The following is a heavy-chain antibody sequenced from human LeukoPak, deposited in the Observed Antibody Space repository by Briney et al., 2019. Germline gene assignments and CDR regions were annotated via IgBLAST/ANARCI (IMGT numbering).Heavy chain of an antibody. CDR1: GFSFNSYW. D-gene: IGHD1-14*01. J-gene: IGHJ4*02. V-gene: IGHV3-7*01. CDR3: AKPARTDYADY. CDR2: IKQDGSEK. Sequence: GGSLRLSCVASGFSFNSYWMTWVRQATGKRLEWVANIKQDGSEKHYVDSVRGRFTISRDNAKNSLLLQMDRLRDEDTAVYYCAKPARTDYADYWGQGTLVTVSS.